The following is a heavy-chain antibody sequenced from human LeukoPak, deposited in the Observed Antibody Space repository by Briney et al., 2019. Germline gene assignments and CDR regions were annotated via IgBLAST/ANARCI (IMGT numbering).Heavy chain of an antibody. J-gene: IGHJ4*02. CDR2: ISGSGGST. V-gene: IGHV3-23*01. Sequence: GGSLRLSCAASGFTFSSYAMSWVRQAPGKGLEWVSAISGSGGSTFYADSVKGRFTISRDNSKNTLYMQMNSLRAEDTAVYYCARDGSGVAAADYYFDYWGQGTLVTVSS. D-gene: IGHD2-15*01. CDR3: ARDGSGVAAADYYFDY. CDR1: GFTFSSYA.